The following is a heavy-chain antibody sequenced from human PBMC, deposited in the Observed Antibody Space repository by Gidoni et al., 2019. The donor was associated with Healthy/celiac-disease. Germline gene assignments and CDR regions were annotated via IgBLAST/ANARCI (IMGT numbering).Heavy chain of an antibody. CDR1: GFNLSDYY. Sequence: QLQLVESGGGLVKPGGSLRLSCAASGFNLSDYYMSWIRQAPGKGLEWVSYISSSGSTIYYADSVKGRLTISRDKAKNSLYLKMNSLRAEDTAVYYCARDSRGAAFDIWGQGTMVTVSS. J-gene: IGHJ3*02. CDR3: ARDSRGAAFDI. CDR2: ISSSGSTI. V-gene: IGHV3-11*01.